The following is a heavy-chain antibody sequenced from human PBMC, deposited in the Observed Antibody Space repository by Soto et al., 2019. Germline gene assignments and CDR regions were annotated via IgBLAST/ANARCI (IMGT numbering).Heavy chain of an antibody. CDR2: ITPIFGAA. V-gene: IGHV1-69*01. CDR1: GGTFSNYA. CDR3: ARGWSYDILTAYSY. Sequence: QVQLVQSGAEVKKPGSSVKVSCKASGGTFSNYAISWVRQAPGQGLEWMGGITPIFGAANYAQKFQGRVTLTADESTNTAYMELSSLRSEDTALYYCARGWSYDILTAYSYWGQGTLVTVSS. D-gene: IGHD3-9*01. J-gene: IGHJ4*02.